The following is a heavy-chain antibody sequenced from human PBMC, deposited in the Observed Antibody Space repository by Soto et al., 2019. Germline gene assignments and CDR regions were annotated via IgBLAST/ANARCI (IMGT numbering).Heavy chain of an antibody. J-gene: IGHJ4*02. CDR3: ARGQVVAAQH. CDR2: SYHSGST. D-gene: IGHD2-15*01. V-gene: IGHV4-30-2*01. CDR1: GGSISSGGYS. Sequence: QLQLQESGSGLVKTSQTLSLTCAVSGGSISSGGYSWSWMRQPPGKGLEWLGYSYHSGSTYYNPALKSRVTISVDSSKNQFSLRLSSVTAADTAVYYCARGQVVAAQHWGQGTLVPVSS.